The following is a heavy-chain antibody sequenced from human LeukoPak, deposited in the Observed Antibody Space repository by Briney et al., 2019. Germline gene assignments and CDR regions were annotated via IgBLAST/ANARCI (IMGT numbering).Heavy chain of an antibody. J-gene: IGHJ5*02. CDR3: ARGRGYCSSTSCFVWFDP. CDR2: INHSGST. CDR1: GGSFSGYY. V-gene: IGHV4-34*01. Sequence: SETLSLTCAVYGGSFSGYYWSWIRQPPGKGLEWIGEINHSGSTNYNPSLKSRVTISVDTSKNQFSLKLSSVTAADTAVYYCARGRGYCSSTSCFVWFDPWGQGTQVTVSS. D-gene: IGHD2-2*01.